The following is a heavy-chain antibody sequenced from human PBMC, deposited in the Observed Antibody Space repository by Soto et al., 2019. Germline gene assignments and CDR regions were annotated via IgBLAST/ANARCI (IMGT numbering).Heavy chain of an antibody. D-gene: IGHD3-9*01. CDR2: LSGSGTST. CDR3: AKATPNGRWFKPFDS. CDR1: GFSFVNYA. V-gene: IGHV3-23*01. Sequence: GGSLRLSFAASGFSFVNYAMNWVRQAPVKGLEWVSGLSGSGTSTYYADSVKGRFTISRDNSRDTLFLQMNSLTADDTDVYYCAKATPNGRWFKPFDSWGQGALVPVSP. J-gene: IGHJ4*02.